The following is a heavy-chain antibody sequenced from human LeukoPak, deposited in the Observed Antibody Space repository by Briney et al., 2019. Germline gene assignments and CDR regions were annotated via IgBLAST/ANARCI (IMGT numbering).Heavy chain of an antibody. CDR3: AKVGVRDIVATEGLLGIRYYYMDV. V-gene: IGHV3-23*01. D-gene: IGHD5-12*01. CDR2: ISGSGGST. J-gene: IGHJ6*03. Sequence: GGSLRLSCAASGFTFSSYGMGWVRQAPGKGLEWVSAISGSGGSTYYADSVKGRFTISRDNSKNTLYLQMNSLRAEDTAVYYCAKVGVRDIVATEGLLGIRYYYMDVWGKGTTVTISS. CDR1: GFTFSSYG.